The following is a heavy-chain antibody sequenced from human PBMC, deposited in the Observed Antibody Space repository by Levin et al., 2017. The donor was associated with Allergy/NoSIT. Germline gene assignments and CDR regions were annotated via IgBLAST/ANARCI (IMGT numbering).Heavy chain of an antibody. D-gene: IGHD3-3*01. Sequence: LSLTCAASGFTFSSYEMNWVRQAPGKGLEWGSYISSSGSTIYYADSVKGRFTISRDNAKNSLYLQMNSLRAEDTAVYYCARQLGNFWSGYNYFDYWGQGTLVTVSS. CDR2: ISSSGSTI. V-gene: IGHV3-48*03. CDR3: ARQLGNFWSGYNYFDY. J-gene: IGHJ4*02. CDR1: GFTFSSYE.